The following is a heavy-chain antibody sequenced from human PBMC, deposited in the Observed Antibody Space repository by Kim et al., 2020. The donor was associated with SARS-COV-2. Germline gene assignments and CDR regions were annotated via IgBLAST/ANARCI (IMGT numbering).Heavy chain of an antibody. J-gene: IGHJ3*02. V-gene: IGHV3-21*06. D-gene: IGHD1-1*01. CDR2: ITSSSSSI. CDR1: GFTFSTYN. CDR3: TTSGTNAFDI. Sequence: GGSLRLSCAASGFTFSTYNMNWVRQAPGKGLEWVSFITSSSSSIYYTDSVKGRFTISRDNAKNTLYLHMNSLRAEDTAVYYCTTSGTNAFDICG.